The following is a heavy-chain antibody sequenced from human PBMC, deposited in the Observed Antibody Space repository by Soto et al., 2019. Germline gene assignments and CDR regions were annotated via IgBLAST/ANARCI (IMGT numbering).Heavy chain of an antibody. V-gene: IGHV1-18*01. CDR3: ARWVAGRLDY. CDR2: ISAYNGNT. J-gene: IGHJ4*02. D-gene: IGHD6-19*01. CDR1: GYTFTSYG. Sequence: GASVKVSCKASGYTFTSYGISWVRQAPGQGIEWMGWISAYNGNTNYAQKLQGRVTMTTDTSTSTAYMELSSLRSDYTAVYYSARWVAGRLDYWGQGTLGTVSS.